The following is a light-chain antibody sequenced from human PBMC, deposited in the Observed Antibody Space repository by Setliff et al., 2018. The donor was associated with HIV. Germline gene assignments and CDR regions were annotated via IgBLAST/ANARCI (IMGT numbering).Light chain of an antibody. J-gene: IGKJ5*01. Sequence: EIVLTQSPGTLSLSPGERATLSCRASRSVSSGYLAWYQQKPGLAPRLLIYDASSRATGIPDRFSGSGSGTDFTLTISRLEPEDFAVYYCQQYGSSPLTFGQGTRLEIK. CDR2: DAS. CDR1: RSVSSGY. V-gene: IGKV3D-20*01. CDR3: QQYGSSPLT.